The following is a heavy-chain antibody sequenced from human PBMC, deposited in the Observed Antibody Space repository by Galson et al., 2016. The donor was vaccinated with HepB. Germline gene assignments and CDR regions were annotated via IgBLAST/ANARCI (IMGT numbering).Heavy chain of an antibody. CDR2: ISGSGTTT. CDR1: GFTFSRYA. J-gene: IGHJ4*02. Sequence: SLRLSCAASGFTFSRYAMSWVRQAPGKGLEWVSAISGSGTTTHYVDSVKGRFTISRDNSKNTLYLQMNSLRAEDTAVYYCAKRLTTVAGYYFDYWGQGTLSPSHQ. D-gene: IGHD6-19*01. V-gene: IGHV3-23*01. CDR3: AKRLTTVAGYYFDY.